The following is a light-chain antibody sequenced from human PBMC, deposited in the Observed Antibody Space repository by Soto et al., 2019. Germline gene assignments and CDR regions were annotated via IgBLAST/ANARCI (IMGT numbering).Light chain of an antibody. CDR1: QSVLYSSNNKDN. CDR2: WAS. CDR3: QQYYSTPRT. V-gene: IGKV4-1*01. Sequence: DIVMTQSPDSLAVSLGERATINSRSSQSVLYSSNNKDNLAWYQQKPGQPPKLLIYWASTRQFGVPDRFSGSGSGTDFTLTISSLQAEDVAVYYCQQYYSTPRTFGQGTKVEI. J-gene: IGKJ1*01.